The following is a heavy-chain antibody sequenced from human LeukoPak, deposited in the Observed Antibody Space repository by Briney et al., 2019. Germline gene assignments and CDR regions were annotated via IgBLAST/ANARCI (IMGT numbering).Heavy chain of an antibody. D-gene: IGHD5-12*01. CDR1: EYTFTDYY. CDR3: ARFDTVAPGRPYAI. CDR2: INPNSGGT. Sequence: GASVKVSCKASEYTFTDYYLHWVRQAPGEELEWMGWINPNSGGTNTAQKFQGRVTMTSDTSVSTAYMELSSLRSDDTAVYYCARFDTVAPGRPYAIWGQGTKVTVSS. V-gene: IGHV1-2*02. J-gene: IGHJ3*02.